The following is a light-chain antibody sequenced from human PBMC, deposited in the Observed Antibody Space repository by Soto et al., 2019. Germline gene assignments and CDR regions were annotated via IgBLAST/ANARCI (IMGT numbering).Light chain of an antibody. CDR1: GSNIGSHA. CDR2: SNN. V-gene: IGLV1-44*01. J-gene: IGLJ1*01. CDR3: AVWDDSLNGRV. Sequence: QSVLTQPPSASGTPGQRVSMSCSGSGSNIGSHAVTWYQQLPGAAPKLLIYSNNQRPSGVPDRFSASKAGTSASLAISGLQSEDEGDYFCAVWDDSLNGRVFGTGTKLTVL.